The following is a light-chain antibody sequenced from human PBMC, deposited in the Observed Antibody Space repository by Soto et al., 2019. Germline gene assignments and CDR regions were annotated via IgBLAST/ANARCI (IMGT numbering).Light chain of an antibody. CDR3: QQYGGSPPYT. CDR2: GAS. Sequence: EIVLTQSPGTLSLSPGERATLSCRASQSVSSSYLAWYQQKPGQAPRVLIDGASSRATGIPDRFSGSGSGTDFTLTISRLEPEDFAVYYCQQYGGSPPYTFGQGTKLEIK. V-gene: IGKV3-20*01. CDR1: QSVSSSY. J-gene: IGKJ2*01.